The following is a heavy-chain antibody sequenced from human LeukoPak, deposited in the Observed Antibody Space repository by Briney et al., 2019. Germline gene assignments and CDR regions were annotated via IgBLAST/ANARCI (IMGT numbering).Heavy chain of an antibody. CDR3: ARYVVGYMDV. CDR1: GFIFSNYE. J-gene: IGHJ6*02. V-gene: IGHV3-53*01. Sequence: PGGSLRLSCAASGFIFSNYEMHWVRQAPGKGLEWVSVIYSGGSTYYADSVKGRFTISRDNSKNTLYLQMNSLRAEDTAVYYCARYVVGYMDVWGQGTTVTVSS. D-gene: IGHD3-16*01. CDR2: IYSGGST.